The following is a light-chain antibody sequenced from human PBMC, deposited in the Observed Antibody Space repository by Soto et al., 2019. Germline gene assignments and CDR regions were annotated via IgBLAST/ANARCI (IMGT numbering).Light chain of an antibody. J-gene: IGKJ1*01. Sequence: EIVLTQSPGSLSLSPGERATLSCMASQSVSSSYLAWYQHKPGQAPRLLMYGASSRAADIPDRFSGSGSGTDFTLTISRLEPEDSAVYYCQQYVNSPWTFGQGTKVEIK. V-gene: IGKV3-20*01. CDR1: QSVSSSY. CDR3: QQYVNSPWT. CDR2: GAS.